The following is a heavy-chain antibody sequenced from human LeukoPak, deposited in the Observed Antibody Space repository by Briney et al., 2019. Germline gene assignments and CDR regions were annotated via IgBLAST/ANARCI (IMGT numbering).Heavy chain of an antibody. CDR1: GFTFSSYA. J-gene: IGHJ6*03. V-gene: IGHV3-64*01. CDR2: ISSNGGST. Sequence: GGSLRLSCAASGFTFSSYAMHWVRQAPGKGLEYVSAISSNGGSTYYANSVKGRFTISRDNSKNTLYLQMGSLRAEDMAVYYCARAGPNHTEANYYYYMDVWGKGTTVTISS. D-gene: IGHD1-14*01. CDR3: ARAGPNHTEANYYYYMDV.